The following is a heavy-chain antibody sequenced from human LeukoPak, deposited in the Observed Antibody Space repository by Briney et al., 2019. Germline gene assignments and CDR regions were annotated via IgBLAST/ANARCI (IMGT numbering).Heavy chain of an antibody. CDR2: INTVASYI. J-gene: IGHJ4*02. Sequence: GGSLRLSCAASGLTFSSFSFNWVRQGPGKGLEWVSSINTVASYIYYADSVKGRFTISRDNAKNSLYLQMNSLRAEDAGVYYCARLRRNSDKSGFYYYYDYWGQGTLVTVSS. CDR1: GLTFSSFS. D-gene: IGHD3-22*01. CDR3: ARLRRNSDKSGFYYYYDY. V-gene: IGHV3-21*06.